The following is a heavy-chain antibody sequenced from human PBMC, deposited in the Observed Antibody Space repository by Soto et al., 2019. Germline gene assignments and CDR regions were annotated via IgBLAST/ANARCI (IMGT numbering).Heavy chain of an antibody. CDR1: GFTVSSNY. CDR3: ASSDSYYFDY. Sequence: PGGSLRLSCAVSGFTVSSNYMSWVRQAPGKGLEWVSVIYVGSGGTYYADSMKGRFTISRDNSKNTLYLQMNSLRAEDTAVYYWASSDSYYFDYWGQGTLVTVSS. CDR2: IYVGSGGT. D-gene: IGHD2-21*02. V-gene: IGHV3-53*01. J-gene: IGHJ4*02.